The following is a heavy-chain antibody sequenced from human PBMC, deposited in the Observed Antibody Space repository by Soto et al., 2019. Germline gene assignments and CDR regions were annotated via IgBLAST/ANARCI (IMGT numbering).Heavy chain of an antibody. D-gene: IGHD3-10*01. CDR2: INHSGST. J-gene: IGHJ4*02. Sequence: SETLSLTCAVYGGSFSGYYWSWIRQPPGKGLEWIGEINHSGSTNYNPSLKSRVTISVDTSKNQFSLKLSSVTAADTAVYYCAREGDGSGSYLDYWGQGTLVTVSS. CDR1: GGSFSGYY. CDR3: AREGDGSGSYLDY. V-gene: IGHV4-34*01.